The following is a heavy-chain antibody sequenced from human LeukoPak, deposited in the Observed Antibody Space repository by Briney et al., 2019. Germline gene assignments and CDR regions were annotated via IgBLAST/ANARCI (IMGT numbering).Heavy chain of an antibody. CDR2: ISYDGSNK. CDR1: GFTFRSYG. J-gene: IGHJ6*02. V-gene: IGHV3-30*18. CDR3: AKEFRGGSSWYFRSSYYYGMDV. D-gene: IGHD6-13*01. Sequence: GGSLRLSCAASGFTFRSYGRHWVRQAPGKGLEWVAVISYDGSNKYYADSVKGRFTISRDNSKNTLYLQMNSLRAEDTAVYYCAKEFRGGSSWYFRSSYYYGMDVWGQGTTVIVSS.